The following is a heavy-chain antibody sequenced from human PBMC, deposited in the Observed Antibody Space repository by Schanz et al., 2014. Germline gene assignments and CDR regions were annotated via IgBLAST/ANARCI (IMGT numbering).Heavy chain of an antibody. J-gene: IGHJ5*02. V-gene: IGHV1-69*08. D-gene: IGHD3-10*01. Sequence: QVQLVQSGAEVKKPGSSVNVSCVASGGTFGRYTISWLRQAPGQGLEWMGRNIHVLGVTNYAQKFQGRLTITVDQSKTTAFMELSSLTSEDTAVYYCARERGVRGGGVWKVNWFDPWGQGTLVTVSS. CDR3: ARERGVRGGGVWKVNWFDP. CDR1: GGTFGRYT. CDR2: NIHVLGVT.